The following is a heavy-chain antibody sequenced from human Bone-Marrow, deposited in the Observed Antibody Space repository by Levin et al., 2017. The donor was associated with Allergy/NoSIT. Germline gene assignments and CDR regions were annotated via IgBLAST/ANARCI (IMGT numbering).Heavy chain of an antibody. CDR1: LFIFINYS. CDR3: AGYDTSAYHSPFDY. J-gene: IGHJ4*02. V-gene: IGHV3-23*01. Sequence: LSLTFSSSLFIFINYSINWVRPAPGKGLEWVSQISGSGGNTHYADSVKGRFTFSIYNSKNTLYLQMNSLRAEDTAVYYCAGYDTSAYHSPFDYWGQGTLVTVSS. CDR2: ISGSGGNT. D-gene: IGHD3-22*01.